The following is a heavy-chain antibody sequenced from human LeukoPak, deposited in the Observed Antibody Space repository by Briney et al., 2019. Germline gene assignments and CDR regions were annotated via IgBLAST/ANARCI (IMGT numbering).Heavy chain of an antibody. CDR3: ARAFGSSGNNYWYFDL. D-gene: IGHD3-22*01. J-gene: IGHJ2*01. Sequence: GGSLRLSYAASRYSFRRHTMNWLRQSPGRGLEWVSSISSVSSYIHYADSVKGRFTISRDNANNSLYLEMNSLRAEDTAVYYWARAFGSSGNNYWYFDLWGRGTLVTVSS. CDR2: ISSVSSYI. V-gene: IGHV3-21*01. CDR1: RYSFRRHT.